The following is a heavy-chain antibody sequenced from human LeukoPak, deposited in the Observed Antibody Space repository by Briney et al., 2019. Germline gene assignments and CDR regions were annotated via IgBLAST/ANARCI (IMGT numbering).Heavy chain of an antibody. Sequence: SETLSLTCAVYGGSFSGYYWSWIRQPAGKGLEWIGRIYTSGSTNYNPSLKSRVTMSVDTSKNQFSLKLSSVTAADTAVYYCARSRYSGSYADFDYWGQGTLVTVSS. V-gene: IGHV4-59*10. CDR1: GGSFSGYY. CDR2: IYTSGST. J-gene: IGHJ4*02. CDR3: ARSRYSGSYADFDY. D-gene: IGHD1-26*01.